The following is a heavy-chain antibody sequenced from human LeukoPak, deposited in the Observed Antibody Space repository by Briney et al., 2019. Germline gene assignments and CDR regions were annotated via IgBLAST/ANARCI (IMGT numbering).Heavy chain of an antibody. CDR1: GFTFSSYA. CDR3: AREGGVDYSNLNWFDP. Sequence: GRSLRLSCAASGFTFSSYAMHWVRQAPGKGLEWVAVISYDGSNKYYADSVKGRFTISRDNSKNTLYLQMNSLRAEDTAVYYCAREGGVDYSNLNWFDPWGQGTLVTVSS. D-gene: IGHD4-11*01. J-gene: IGHJ5*02. V-gene: IGHV3-30*04. CDR2: ISYDGSNK.